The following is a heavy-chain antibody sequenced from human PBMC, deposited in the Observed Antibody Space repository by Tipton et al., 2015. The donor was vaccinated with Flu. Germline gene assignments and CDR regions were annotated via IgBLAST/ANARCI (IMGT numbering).Heavy chain of an antibody. CDR1: GGSISSYY. CDR2: IYTSGST. CDR3: SKSGSYLEYLQH. D-gene: IGHD1-26*01. J-gene: IGHJ1*01. Sequence: LRLSCTVSGGSISSYYWSWIRQPAGKGLEWIGRIYTSGSTNYNPSLKSRVTMSVDTSKNQFSLKLTSVSAADAAVYYCSKSGSYLEYLQHWGQGTLVTVSS. V-gene: IGHV4-4*07.